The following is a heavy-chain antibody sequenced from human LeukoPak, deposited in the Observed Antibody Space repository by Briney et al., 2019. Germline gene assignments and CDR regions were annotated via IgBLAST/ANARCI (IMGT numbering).Heavy chain of an antibody. Sequence: ASVKVSCKASGYTFTGYYMHWVRQAPGQGLEWMGWMNPNSGGTNYAQKFQGRVTMTRDTSISTAYMELSRVRSDDTAVYYCARAARITIFGVVIITLDYWGQGTLVTVSS. V-gene: IGHV1-2*02. J-gene: IGHJ4*02. CDR2: MNPNSGGT. CDR1: GYTFTGYY. CDR3: ARAARITIFGVVIITLDY. D-gene: IGHD3-3*01.